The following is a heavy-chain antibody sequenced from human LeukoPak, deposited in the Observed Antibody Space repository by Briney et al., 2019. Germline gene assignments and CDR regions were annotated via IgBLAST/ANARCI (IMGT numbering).Heavy chain of an antibody. J-gene: IGHJ4*02. CDR2: ISSSSSYV. D-gene: IGHD3-3*01. V-gene: IGHV3-21*01. CDR3: ARDVLRFLEWINPFDY. Sequence: GGSLRLFCAASGFTFSSYSMNWVRQAPGKGLEWVSSISSSSSYVYYADSVKGRFTISRDNAKNSLYLQMNSLRAEDTAVYYCARDVLRFLEWINPFDYWGQGTLVTVSS. CDR1: GFTFSSYS.